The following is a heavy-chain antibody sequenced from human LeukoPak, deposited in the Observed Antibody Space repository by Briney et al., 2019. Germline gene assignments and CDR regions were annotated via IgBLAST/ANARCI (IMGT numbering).Heavy chain of an antibody. CDR2: ISSSSSTI. Sequence: GGSLRLSCAASGFTFSSYSMNWVRQAPGKGLEWVSYISSSSSTIYYADSVKGRFTISRDNAKNSLYLQMNSLRAEDTAVYYCARDFYDYVWGSYRPVYGMDVWGQGTTVTVSS. CDR3: ARDFYDYVWGSYRPVYGMDV. CDR1: GFTFSSYS. V-gene: IGHV3-48*04. J-gene: IGHJ6*02. D-gene: IGHD3-16*02.